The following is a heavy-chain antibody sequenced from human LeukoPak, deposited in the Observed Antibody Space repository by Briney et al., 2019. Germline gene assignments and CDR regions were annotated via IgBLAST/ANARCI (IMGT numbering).Heavy chain of an antibody. CDR1: GGTFSSYT. V-gene: IGHV1-69*04. CDR2: IIPILGIA. Sequence: SVKVSCKASGGTFSSYTISWVRQAPGQGLEWMGRIIPILGIANYAQKFQGRVTITADKSTGTAYMELSSLRSEDTAVYYCAREISMTTVPNGAFDYWGQGTLVTVSS. D-gene: IGHD4-17*01. CDR3: AREISMTTVPNGAFDY. J-gene: IGHJ4*02.